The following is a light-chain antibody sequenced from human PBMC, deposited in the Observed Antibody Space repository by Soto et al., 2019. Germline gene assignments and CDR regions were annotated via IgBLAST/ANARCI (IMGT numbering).Light chain of an antibody. J-gene: IGKJ4*01. CDR3: QKYNGVPLT. Sequence: DIQVTQSPSSLSASVGDRVTLTCRASQGIRNYLAWYQQKPGKVPKLLISAASTLQSGVPSRFSGSGSGTDFTLTISSLQPEDVATYYCQKYNGVPLTFGGGTKVEIK. CDR2: AAS. V-gene: IGKV1-27*01. CDR1: QGIRNY.